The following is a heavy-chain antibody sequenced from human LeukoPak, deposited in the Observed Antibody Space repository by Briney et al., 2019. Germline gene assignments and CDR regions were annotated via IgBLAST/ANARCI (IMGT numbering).Heavy chain of an antibody. V-gene: IGHV5-51*01. Sequence: GESLKISCKGSGYSFTSYWIGWVRQMPGKGLEWMGIIYPGDSDTRYSSSFQGQVTISADKSISTAYLQWSSLKASDTAMYYCARQPSCSSTSCWGGNWFDPWGQGTLVTVSS. CDR3: ARQPSCSSTSCWGGNWFDP. CDR1: GYSFTSYW. D-gene: IGHD2-2*01. CDR2: IYPGDSDT. J-gene: IGHJ5*02.